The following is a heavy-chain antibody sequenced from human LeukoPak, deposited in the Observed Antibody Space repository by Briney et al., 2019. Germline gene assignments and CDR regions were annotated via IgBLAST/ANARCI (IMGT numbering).Heavy chain of an antibody. V-gene: IGHV3-23*01. J-gene: IGHJ4*02. CDR1: GFTFSSYS. CDR2: ISGSGGST. CDR3: AKDTVVRGAFDY. Sequence: PGGSLRLSCAASGFTFSSYSMSWVRQAPGKGLEWVSAISGSGGSTYYADSVKGRFTISRDNSKNTLYLQMNSLRAEDTAVYYCAKDTVVRGAFDYWGQGTLSPSPQ. D-gene: IGHD3-10*01.